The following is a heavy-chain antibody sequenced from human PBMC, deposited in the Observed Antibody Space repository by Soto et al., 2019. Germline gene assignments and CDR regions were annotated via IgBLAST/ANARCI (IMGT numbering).Heavy chain of an antibody. CDR2: ISSSSSYI. Sequence: GGSLRLSCAASGFTFSSYSMNWVRQAPGKGLEWVSSISSSSSYIYYADSVKGRFTISRDNAKNSLYLQMNSLRAEDTAVYYCAKAGYYYGSGSYYNKGLAFDIWGQGTMVTVSS. V-gene: IGHV3-21*04. CDR1: GFTFSSYS. J-gene: IGHJ3*02. CDR3: AKAGYYYGSGSYYNKGLAFDI. D-gene: IGHD3-10*01.